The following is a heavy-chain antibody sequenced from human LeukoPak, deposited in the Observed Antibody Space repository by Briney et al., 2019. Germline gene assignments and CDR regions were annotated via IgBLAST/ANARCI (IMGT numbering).Heavy chain of an antibody. CDR2: TNHSGST. V-gene: IGHV4-34*01. CDR3: ARGAVLRFLEWLPIRYYGMDV. Sequence: SETLSLTCAVYGGSFSGYYWSWIRQPPGKGLEWIGETNHSGSTNYNPSLKSRVTISVDTSKNQFSLKLSSVTAADTAVYYCARGAVLRFLEWLPIRYYGMDVWGQGTTVTVSS. CDR1: GGSFSGYY. D-gene: IGHD3-3*01. J-gene: IGHJ6*02.